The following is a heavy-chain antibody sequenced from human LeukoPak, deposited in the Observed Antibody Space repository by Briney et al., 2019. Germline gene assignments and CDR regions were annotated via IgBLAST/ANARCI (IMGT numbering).Heavy chain of an antibody. CDR3: ARGRYSSRSGGYYFDI. J-gene: IGHJ4*02. D-gene: IGHD2-2*01. CDR1: GFTFSSYA. CDR2: ISGSGGST. Sequence: GGSLRLSCAASGFTFSSYAMSWVRQAPGRGLEWVSAISGSGGSTYYADSVKGRFTISRDNAKNSLYLQMNSLRAEDTAVYYCARGRYSSRSGGYYFDIWGQGTLVTVSS. V-gene: IGHV3-23*01.